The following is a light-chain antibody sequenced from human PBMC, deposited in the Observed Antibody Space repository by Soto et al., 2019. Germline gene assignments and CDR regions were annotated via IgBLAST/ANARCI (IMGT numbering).Light chain of an antibody. CDR1: QSVSST. J-gene: IGKJ1*01. CDR3: QQYNNWPWT. CDR2: GA. Sequence: EIVMTQSPATLSVSPGERATLSCRASQSVSSTLAWYQQNPGQAPSLLIYGASRATGIPDRFSGSGSGTEFTLTISSLQSEDFAVYYCQQYNNWPWTFGQGTKVEIK. V-gene: IGKV3-15*01.